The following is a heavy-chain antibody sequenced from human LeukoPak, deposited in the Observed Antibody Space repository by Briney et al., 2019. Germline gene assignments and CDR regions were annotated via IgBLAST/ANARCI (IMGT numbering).Heavy chain of an antibody. J-gene: IGHJ4*02. Sequence: GRSLRLSCAASGFTFSSYAMSWVRQAPGKGLEWVSAISGSGGSTYYADSVKGRFTISRDNSKNTLYLQMNSLRAEDTAVYYCAKDFSGSPYYFDYWGQGTLVTVSS. CDR2: ISGSGGST. CDR1: GFTFSSYA. CDR3: AKDFSGSPYYFDY. V-gene: IGHV3-23*01. D-gene: IGHD1-26*01.